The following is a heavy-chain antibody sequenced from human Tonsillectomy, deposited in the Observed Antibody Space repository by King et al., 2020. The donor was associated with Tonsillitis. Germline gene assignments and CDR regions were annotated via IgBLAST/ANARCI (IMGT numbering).Heavy chain of an antibody. CDR1: GFTFSSYA. J-gene: IGHJ4*02. CDR3: AKGSGVDTAMAVDY. CDR2: IRGSGGST. D-gene: IGHD5-18*01. Sequence: VQLVESGGGLVQPGGSLRLSCAASGFTFSSYAMSWVRQAPGKGLEWVSVIRGSGGSTYYADSVKGRFTISRDNSKNTLYLQMNSLRAEDTAVYYCAKGSGVDTAMAVDYWGQGTLVTVSS. V-gene: IGHV3-23*04.